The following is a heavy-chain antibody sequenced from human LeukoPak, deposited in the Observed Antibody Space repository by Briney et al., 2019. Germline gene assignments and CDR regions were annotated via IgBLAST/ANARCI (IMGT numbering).Heavy chain of an antibody. V-gene: IGHV3-21*01. D-gene: IGHD5-24*01. J-gene: IGHJ4*02. CDR1: GFTFSNYD. CDR3: ARGEEKATITGLDS. Sequence: GGVLRLSCAASGFTFSNYDMHWVRQAPGKGLEWVSAISSSSAYIYYADSVKGRFTISRDNAENSLFLQLNSLRAEDTAVYFCARGEEKATITGLDSWGQGTLVTVSS. CDR2: ISSSSAYI.